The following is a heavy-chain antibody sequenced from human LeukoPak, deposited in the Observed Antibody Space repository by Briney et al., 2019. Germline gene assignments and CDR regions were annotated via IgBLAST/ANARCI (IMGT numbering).Heavy chain of an antibody. CDR1: GFTFSSYG. CDR3: AKDVGIAAAGPFDY. V-gene: IGHV3-30*02. D-gene: IGHD6-13*01. J-gene: IGHJ4*02. Sequence: GGSLRLSCAASGFTFSSYGMHWVRQAPGKGLEWVAFIRYDGSNKYYADSVKGRFTISRDNSKNTLYLQMNSLRAEDTAVYYCAKDVGIAAAGPFDYWGQGTLVTVSS. CDR2: IRYDGSNK.